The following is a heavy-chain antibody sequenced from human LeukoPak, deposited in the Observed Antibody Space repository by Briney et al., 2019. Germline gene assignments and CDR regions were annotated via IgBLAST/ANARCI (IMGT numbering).Heavy chain of an antibody. CDR2: ISGSGGST. CDR3: AKRGVVIRVILVGFHKEAYYFDT. Sequence: GGSLRLSCAASGITLSNYGMSWVRQAPGKGLEWVAGISGSGGSTNYADSVKGRFTISRDNPKHTLYPQMNSLRAEDTAVYFCAKRGVVIRVILVGFHKEAYYFDTWGQGALVTVSS. CDR1: GITLSNYG. V-gene: IGHV3-23*01. J-gene: IGHJ4*02. D-gene: IGHD3-22*01.